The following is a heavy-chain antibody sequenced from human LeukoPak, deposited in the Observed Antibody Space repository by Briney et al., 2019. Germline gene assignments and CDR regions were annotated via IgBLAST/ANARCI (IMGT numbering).Heavy chain of an antibody. J-gene: IGHJ4*02. D-gene: IGHD2-15*01. V-gene: IGHV3-23*01. CDR2: ISGSGGST. Sequence: GSLRLSCAASGFTFSSYAMRWVRQAPGKGLEWVSAISGSGGSTYYADSVKGRFTISRDNSKNTLYLQMNSLRAEDTAVYYCAKYCSGGSCYGILDYWGQGTLVTVSS. CDR3: AKYCSGGSCYGILDY. CDR1: GFTFSSYA.